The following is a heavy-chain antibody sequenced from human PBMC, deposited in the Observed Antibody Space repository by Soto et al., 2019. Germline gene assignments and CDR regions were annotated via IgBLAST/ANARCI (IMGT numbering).Heavy chain of an antibody. Sequence: ASVKVSCKASGYTFTSYGISWVRQAPGQGLEWMGWISAYNGNTNYAQKLQGRVTMTTDTSTSTAYMELRSLGSDDTAVYYCASQYYLWSGYSKDYYYYYGMDVWGQGTTVTVSS. J-gene: IGHJ6*02. CDR2: ISAYNGNT. D-gene: IGHD3-3*01. V-gene: IGHV1-18*04. CDR3: ASQYYLWSGYSKDYYYYYGMDV. CDR1: GYTFTSYG.